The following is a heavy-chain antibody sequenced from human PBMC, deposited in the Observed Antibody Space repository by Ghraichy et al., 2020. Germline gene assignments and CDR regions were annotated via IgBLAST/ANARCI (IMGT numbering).Heavy chain of an antibody. J-gene: IGHJ2*01. CDR3: ARGWGVGYCDL. Sequence: SLNITCAVSGGSISSGGYSWSWIRQPPGKGLEWIGYIYHSGSTYYNPSLKSRVTISVDRSKNQFSLKLSSVTAADTAVDYCARGWGVGYCDLWGRGTLVTVSS. CDR2: IYHSGST. D-gene: IGHD1-26*01. CDR1: GGSISSGGYS. V-gene: IGHV4-30-2*01.